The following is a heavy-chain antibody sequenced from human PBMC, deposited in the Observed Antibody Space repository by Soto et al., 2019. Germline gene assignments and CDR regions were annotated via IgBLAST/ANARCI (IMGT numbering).Heavy chain of an antibody. CDR1: GCSISSSSYY. V-gene: IGHV4-39*01. CDR2: ICYSGST. D-gene: IGHD6-13*01. J-gene: IGHJ6*02. Sequence: SETLSLTCTVSGCSISSSSYYWGWIRQPPGKGLEWIGSICYSGSTYYNPPLKSRVTISVDTSKNQFSLKLSSVTAADTAVYYCARLLYSSSWYYYYGMDVWGQGTTVT. CDR3: ARLLYSSSWYYYYGMDV.